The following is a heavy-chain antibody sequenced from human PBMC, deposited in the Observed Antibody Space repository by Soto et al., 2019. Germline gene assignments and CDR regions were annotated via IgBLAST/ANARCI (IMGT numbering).Heavy chain of an antibody. CDR3: ARSYGSGSPNWFDP. Sequence: PSETLSLTCTVSGDSISSLYWSWIRQPPGKGLEWIGYIYYSGSINYNPSLKSRVTISVDPSKNQFSLRLSSVTAADTAVYYCARSYGSGSPNWFDPWGQGTLVTVSS. CDR1: GDSISSLY. CDR2: IYYSGSI. V-gene: IGHV4-59*01. J-gene: IGHJ5*02. D-gene: IGHD3-10*01.